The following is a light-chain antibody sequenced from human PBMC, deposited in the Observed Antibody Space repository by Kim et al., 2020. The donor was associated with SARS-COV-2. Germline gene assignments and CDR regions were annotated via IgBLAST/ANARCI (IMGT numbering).Light chain of an antibody. CDR2: EVS. CDR1: SSDVGGYNY. J-gene: IGLJ2*01. CDR3: SSYAGSHVV. Sequence: QSALTQPPSASGTPGQSVTISCTGTSSDVGGYNYVSWYQQHPGKAPKLMIYEVSKRPSGVPDRFPGYKSGNTASLTVSGLQAEDEADYYCSSYAGSHVVFGGGTKLTVL. V-gene: IGLV2-8*01.